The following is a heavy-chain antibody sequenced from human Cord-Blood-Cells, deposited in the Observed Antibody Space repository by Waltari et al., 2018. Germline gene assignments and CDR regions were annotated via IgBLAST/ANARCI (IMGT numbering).Heavy chain of an antibody. V-gene: IGHV3-7*01. CDR2: IKQDGSEK. J-gene: IGHJ2*01. CDR1: GCTCSSYW. Sequence: EVQLVESGGGLVQPGGSLRLSCAASGCTCSSYWMSWVRQAPGKGLEWVANIKQDGSEKYYVDSVKGRFTISRDNAKNSLYLQMNSLRAEDTAVYYCARVGLSIAAYWYFDLWGRGTLVTVSS. D-gene: IGHD6-6*01. CDR3: ARVGLSIAAYWYFDL.